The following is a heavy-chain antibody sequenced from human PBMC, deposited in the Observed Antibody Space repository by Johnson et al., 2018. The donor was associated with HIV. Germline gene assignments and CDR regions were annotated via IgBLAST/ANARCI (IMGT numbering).Heavy chain of an antibody. V-gene: IGHV3-48*04. CDR1: GFTFSSYA. J-gene: IGHJ3*02. Sequence: VQLVESGGGVVQPGRSLRLSCAASGFTFSSYAMHWVRQAPGKGLEWVAYISSDTTTMYYSDSVRGRFTISRDHVKNSLHLQMNSLRADDTEVYYCAMYEKTAYRKDDALDIWGQGTMVTVSS. CDR3: AMYEKTAYRKDDALDI. D-gene: IGHD2-8*01. CDR2: ISSDTTTM.